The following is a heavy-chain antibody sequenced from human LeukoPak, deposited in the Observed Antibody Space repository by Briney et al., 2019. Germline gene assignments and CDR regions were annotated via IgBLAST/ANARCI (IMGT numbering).Heavy chain of an antibody. Sequence: KASETLSLTCTVSGGSISSHYWSWIRQPPGKGLEWIGYIYYSGSTNYNPSLKSRVTISVDTSKNQFSLKLSSVTAADTAVYYCARVYEFYYYYMDVLGKGTTVTVSS. D-gene: IGHD3-3*01. CDR1: GGSISSHY. CDR2: IYYSGST. J-gene: IGHJ6*03. CDR3: ARVYEFYYYYMDV. V-gene: IGHV4-59*11.